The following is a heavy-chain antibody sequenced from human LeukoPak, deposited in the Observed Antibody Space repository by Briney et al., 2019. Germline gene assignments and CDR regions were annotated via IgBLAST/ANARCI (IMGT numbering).Heavy chain of an antibody. D-gene: IGHD3-3*01. Sequence: GGSLRLSCAASGFTFSSYWMHWVRQAPGKGLVWVSRINSDGSSTSYADSVKGRFTISRDNAKNTLYLQMNSLRAEDTAVYYCARDGRHTTFGVVTILGMDVWGQGTTVTVSS. CDR3: ARDGRHTTFGVVTILGMDV. V-gene: IGHV3-74*01. J-gene: IGHJ6*02. CDR1: GFTFSSYW. CDR2: INSDGSST.